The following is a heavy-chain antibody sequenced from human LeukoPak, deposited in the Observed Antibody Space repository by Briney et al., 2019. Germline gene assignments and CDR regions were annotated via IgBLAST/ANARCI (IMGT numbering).Heavy chain of an antibody. D-gene: IGHD2-2*02. CDR2: IRYDGSKK. CDR3: AKDYQLPYGGFDS. Sequence: GGSLRLSCAASGFTFSTYAIHWVRQAPGKGLQWGAFIRYDGSKKTYGDSVKGRFTISRDNSKNTVYLQMNSLRAEDTAVYYCAKDYQLPYGGFDSWGQGTLVTVS. J-gene: IGHJ4*02. V-gene: IGHV3-30*02. CDR1: GFTFSTYA.